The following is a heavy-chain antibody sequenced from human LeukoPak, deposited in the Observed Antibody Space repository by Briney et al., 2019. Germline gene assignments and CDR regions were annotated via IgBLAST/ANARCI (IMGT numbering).Heavy chain of an antibody. J-gene: IGHJ4*02. V-gene: IGHV1-46*01. D-gene: IGHD3-10*01. CDR1: GYTFTTYY. Sequence: ASVKVSCEASGYTFTTYYMHWVRQAPGQGLEWMGTINLSGGSTSYAQKFQGRVTMTRDTSTSTVYMELSSLRSEDTAVYYCARELSGSGNFDYWGQGTLVTVSS. CDR2: INLSGGST. CDR3: ARELSGSGNFDY.